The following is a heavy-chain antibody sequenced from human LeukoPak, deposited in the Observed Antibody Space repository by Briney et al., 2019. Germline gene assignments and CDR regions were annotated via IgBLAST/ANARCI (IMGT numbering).Heavy chain of an antibody. D-gene: IGHD2-21*02. CDR1: GSSMRSGGYY. V-gene: IGHV4-39*07. CDR3: AYCGGDCYGDVFDI. CDR2: IYYSGDT. Sequence: PSETLSLTCSVSGSSMRSGGYYWLWIRQPPGRELEWIGSIYYSGDTYYNPSVESRVTLSLDTSNNQFSLKLSSVTAADTAVYYCAYCGGDCYGDVFDIWGQGTMVTVS. J-gene: IGHJ3*02.